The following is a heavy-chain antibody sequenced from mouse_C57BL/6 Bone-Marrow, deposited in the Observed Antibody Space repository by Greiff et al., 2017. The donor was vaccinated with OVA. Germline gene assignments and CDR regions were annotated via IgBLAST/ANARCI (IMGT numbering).Heavy chain of an antibody. CDR3: ARYCYPYGYFDV. J-gene: IGHJ1*03. V-gene: IGHV1-76*01. D-gene: IGHD2-12*01. CDR1: GYTFTDYY. Sequence: QVQLKQSGAELVRPGASVKLSCKASGYTFTDYYINWVKQRPGQGLEWIARIYPGSGNTYYNEKFKGKATLTAEKSSSTAYMQLSSLTSEDSAVDFCARYCYPYGYFDVWGTGTTVTVSS. CDR2: IYPGSGNT.